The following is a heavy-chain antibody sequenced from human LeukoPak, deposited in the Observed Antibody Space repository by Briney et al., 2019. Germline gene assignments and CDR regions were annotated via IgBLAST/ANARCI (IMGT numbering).Heavy chain of an antibody. CDR1: GDSISSYP. V-gene: IGHV4-59*01. Sequence: SETLSLTCTVSGDSISSYPWSWIRQPPGKGLEWIGYISYSGSSNYNASLRTRGTISIDTSKNQFSLKLSSVTAADTAVFHCARVGRGDHTWGSYYFDPWGQGTLVTVSS. CDR3: ARVGRGDHTWGSYYFDP. J-gene: IGHJ4*02. D-gene: IGHD3-16*01. CDR2: ISYSGSS.